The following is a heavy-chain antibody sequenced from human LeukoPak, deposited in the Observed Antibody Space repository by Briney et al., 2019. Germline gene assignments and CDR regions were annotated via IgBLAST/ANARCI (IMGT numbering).Heavy chain of an antibody. CDR2: INHSGST. V-gene: IGHV4-38-2*02. D-gene: IGHD5-18*01. J-gene: IGHJ4*02. CDR3: ARSSWIQLWFPFDY. Sequence: SETLSLTCSVSGYSISSGYYWSWIRQPPGKGLEWIGEINHSGSTNYNPSLKSRLTISVDTSKNQFSLKLSSVTAADTAVYYCARSSWIQLWFPFDYWGQGTLVTVSS. CDR1: GYSISSGYY.